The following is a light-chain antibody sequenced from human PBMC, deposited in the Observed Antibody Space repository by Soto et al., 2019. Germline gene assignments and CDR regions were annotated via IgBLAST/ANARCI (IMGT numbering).Light chain of an antibody. Sequence: SALTQPASVSGSPGQSITISCTGTSSDVGTYNYVSWYQHHPGKAPKLILYEVTNRPSGVSNRFSGSKSGNTASLTISGLRAEDEADYYCTSYTSDSTPYVFGTGTKLTVL. CDR2: EVT. V-gene: IGLV2-14*01. J-gene: IGLJ1*01. CDR1: SSDVGTYNY. CDR3: TSYTSDSTPYV.